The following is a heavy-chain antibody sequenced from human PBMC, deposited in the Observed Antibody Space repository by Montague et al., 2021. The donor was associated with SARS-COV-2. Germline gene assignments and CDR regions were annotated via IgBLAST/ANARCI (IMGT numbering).Heavy chain of an antibody. D-gene: IGHD2-2*01. CDR1: GGSLSGYY. CDR2: ISHSGST. J-gene: IGHJ6*02. Sequence: SQTLSLTCAVYGGSLSGYYWSWIRQPPGEGLEWIAEISHSGSTSYNPSLKSRVTISVDTSKNQFSLKLSSATAADTAVYYCARVPYRVLFVPRSYGMDVWGQGTTVTVSS. CDR3: ARVPYRVLFVPRSYGMDV. V-gene: IGHV4-34*01.